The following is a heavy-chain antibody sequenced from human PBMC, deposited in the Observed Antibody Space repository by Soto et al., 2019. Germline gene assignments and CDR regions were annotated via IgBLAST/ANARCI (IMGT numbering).Heavy chain of an antibody. CDR3: AREGTYYDFWSGYFFDENWFDP. V-gene: IGHV1-46*03. CDR1: GYTFTSYY. J-gene: IGHJ5*02. D-gene: IGHD3-3*01. CDR2: INPSGGST. Sequence: ASVKVSCKASGYTFTSYYMHWVQQAPGQGLEWMGIINPSGGSTSYAQKFQGRVTMTRDTSTSTVYMELSSLRSEDTAVYYCAREGTYYDFWSGYFFDENWFDPWGQGTLVTVSS.